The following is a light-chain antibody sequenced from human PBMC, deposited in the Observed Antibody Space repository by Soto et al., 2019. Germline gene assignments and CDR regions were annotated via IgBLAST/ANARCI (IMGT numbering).Light chain of an antibody. CDR3: QHYDSARWT. CDR1: QSVSSY. Sequence: EIVLTQSPGTLSLSPGERATLSCRASQSVSSYLAWYQQKPGQAPRLLIYDASNRATGIPARFSGSGSGTDFSLTISRLEPEDFAVYYCQHYDSARWTFGLGTKVDI. J-gene: IGKJ1*01. CDR2: DAS. V-gene: IGKV3-20*01.